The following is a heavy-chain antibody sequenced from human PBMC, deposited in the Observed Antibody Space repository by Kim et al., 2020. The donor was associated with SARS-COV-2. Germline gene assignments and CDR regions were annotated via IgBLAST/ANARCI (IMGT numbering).Heavy chain of an antibody. V-gene: IGHV4-59*08. D-gene: IGHD2-21*01. J-gene: IGHJ4*01. CDR3: ARLPRGLLQPHEPPQFDY. CDR2: IYYSGST. Sequence: SEILSLTCTVVGGSISSYYWIWIRQPPGKGLEWIGYIYYSGSTNYNPSLKSRVTISVDTSKNQFSLKLSSVTAADTALHYCARLPRGLLQPHEPPQFDY. CDR1: GGSISSYY.